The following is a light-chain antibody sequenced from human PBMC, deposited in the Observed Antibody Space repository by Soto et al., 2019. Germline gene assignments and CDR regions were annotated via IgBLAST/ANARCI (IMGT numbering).Light chain of an antibody. J-gene: IGKJ4*01. Sequence: DIQMTQSPSTLSAYVGDRVTITCRASQRINLLLAGYKQKLQKAPNLRMYKASSLASGVPSRFSGSGSGTEFTLTIRSVQPEDFATDYWQQYNSYSSLGGGT. CDR1: QRINLL. CDR3: QQYNSYSS. V-gene: IGKV1-5*03. CDR2: KAS.